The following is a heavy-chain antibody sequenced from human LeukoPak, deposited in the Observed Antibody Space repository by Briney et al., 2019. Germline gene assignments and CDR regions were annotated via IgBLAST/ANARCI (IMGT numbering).Heavy chain of an antibody. CDR3: AKRGPSDYFYGMDV. V-gene: IGHV3-74*01. J-gene: IGHJ6*02. D-gene: IGHD2-2*01. Sequence: GGSLRLSCAASGFTFSSYWMNWVRQAPGKGLVWVSRIASDGSSTTYADSVKGRFSISRDNAKNTLYLQMNSLRVEDTAVYYCAKRGPSDYFYGMDVWGQGTTVTVSS. CDR1: GFTFSSYW. CDR2: IASDGSST.